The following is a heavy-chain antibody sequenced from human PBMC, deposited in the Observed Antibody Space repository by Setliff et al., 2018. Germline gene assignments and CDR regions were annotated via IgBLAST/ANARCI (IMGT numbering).Heavy chain of an antibody. Sequence: PGGSLRLSCAASGFTFIDYYMNWVRQAPGKGLEWVAVMSLDGTNKYYADSVRGRFTISRDISKNTLYLQMTSLRAEDTAIYYCARTTGYRLEGDFDYWGQGTLVTVSS. J-gene: IGHJ4*02. D-gene: IGHD3-16*01. CDR1: GFTFIDYY. V-gene: IGHV3-30-3*01. CDR2: MSLDGTNK. CDR3: ARTTGYRLEGDFDY.